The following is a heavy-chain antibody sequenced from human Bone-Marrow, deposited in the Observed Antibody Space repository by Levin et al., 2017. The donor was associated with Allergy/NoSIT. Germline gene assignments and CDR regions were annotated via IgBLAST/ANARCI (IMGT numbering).Heavy chain of an antibody. V-gene: IGHV4-39*07. Sequence: SETLSLTCSVSGDSISGTTYYWGWIRQPPGKGLEWIGSSYYSGSSYYNPSLKNRVTISVDASKNQFSLRLRSVTAADTATYCCASLFSGWPDNWGQGTLVTVSP. CDR3: ASLFSGWPDN. CDR1: GDSISGTTYY. J-gene: IGHJ4*02. CDR2: SYYSGSS. D-gene: IGHD6-19*01.